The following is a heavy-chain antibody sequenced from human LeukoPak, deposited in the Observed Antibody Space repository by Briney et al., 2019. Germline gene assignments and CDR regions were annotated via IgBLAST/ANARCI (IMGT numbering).Heavy chain of an antibody. J-gene: IGHJ5*02. V-gene: IGHV4-30-4*08. D-gene: IGHD2-15*01. CDR1: GGSISSGNYY. CDR3: ARWAGCSGGSCYPT. Sequence: SETLSLTCTVSGGSISSGNYYWSWVRQPPGRGLEWIGYIYFSGDTYYNPSLKSRVTISVDTSKNQFSLKLTSVTAADTAVYYCARWAGCSGGSCYPTWGQGTLVTVSS. CDR2: IYFSGDT.